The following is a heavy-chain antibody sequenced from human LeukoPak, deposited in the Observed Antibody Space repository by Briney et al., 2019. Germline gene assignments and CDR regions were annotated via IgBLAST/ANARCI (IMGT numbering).Heavy chain of an antibody. D-gene: IGHD6-6*01. CDR3: ARALSSMAARPSAFDI. Sequence: SETLSLTCTVSGGSISSYYWSWIRQPPGKGLEWIGYIYDSGSTNYNPSLKSRVTMSVDTSKNQFSLKLSSVTAADTAVYYCARALSSMAARPSAFDIWGQGTMVTVSS. V-gene: IGHV4-59*01. J-gene: IGHJ3*02. CDR1: GGSISSYY. CDR2: IYDSGST.